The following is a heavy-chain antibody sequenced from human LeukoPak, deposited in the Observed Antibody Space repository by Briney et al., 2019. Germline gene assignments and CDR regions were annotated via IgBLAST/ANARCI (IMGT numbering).Heavy chain of an antibody. V-gene: IGHV3-21*01. D-gene: IGHD6-19*01. CDR1: GFTFSSYS. CDR2: ISSSSRYI. Sequence: GGSLRLSCAASGFTFSSYSMNWVRQAAGKGLEWVSSISSSSRYIYYADSVKGRFTISRDNAKNSLYLQMNSLRAEDTAVYYCARGPLAVAGAFDIWGQGTMVTVSS. J-gene: IGHJ3*02. CDR3: ARGPLAVAGAFDI.